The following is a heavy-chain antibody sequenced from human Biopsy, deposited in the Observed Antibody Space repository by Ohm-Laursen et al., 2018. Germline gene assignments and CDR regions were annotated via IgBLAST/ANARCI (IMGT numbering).Heavy chain of an antibody. D-gene: IGHD2-15*01. V-gene: IGHV4-34*08. Sequence: SGTLPLTCPVFGKTFSDYQWSWIRQPPGKGLEWIGQINQSGTTNYNPSLKSRVSISADASKYEFSLRLTSVTAADTAVYFCGNEVHGRDYWGLGAQVTVSS. CDR1: GKTFSDYQ. CDR2: INQSGTT. J-gene: IGHJ4*02. CDR3: GNEVHGRDY.